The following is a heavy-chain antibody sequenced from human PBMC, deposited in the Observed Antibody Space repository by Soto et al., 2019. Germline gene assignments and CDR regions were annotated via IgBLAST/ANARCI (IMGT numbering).Heavy chain of an antibody. CDR2: IYWDDDK. V-gene: IGHV2-5*02. D-gene: IGHD3-10*01. J-gene: IGHJ4*02. CDR1: GFSLSTSGVG. Sequence: QITLKESGPTLVKPTQTLTLTCTFSGFSLSTSGVGVGWIRQPPGKALEWLALIYWDDDKRYSPSLKSRLTITKDTSKNQVVLTLTKMVPVATATYYCAHPGDSYGSGSYFAYWGQGTLVTVSS. CDR3: AHPGDSYGSGSYFAY.